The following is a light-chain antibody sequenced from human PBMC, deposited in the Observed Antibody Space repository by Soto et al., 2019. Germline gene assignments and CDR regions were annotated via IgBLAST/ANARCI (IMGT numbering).Light chain of an antibody. Sequence: QSVLTQPPSASGTPGQRVTISCSGSSSNIGSNYVYWYHQLPGTAATLLIYRKNQRPSGVPDRFSGSKSGTAASLAIFGLRAEDEADYYCAACDDRQSGLVFGRGTKLTVL. CDR1: SSNIGSNY. V-gene: IGLV1-47*01. J-gene: IGLJ2*01. CDR3: AACDDRQSGLV. CDR2: RKN.